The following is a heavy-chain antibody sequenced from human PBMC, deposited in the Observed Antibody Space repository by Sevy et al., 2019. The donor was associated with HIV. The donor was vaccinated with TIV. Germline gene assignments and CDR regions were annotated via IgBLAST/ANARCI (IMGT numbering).Heavy chain of an antibody. V-gene: IGHV3-11*01. CDR3: AREGSLRYFDL. D-gene: IGHD3-10*01. CDR2: ISSTGTTI. J-gene: IGHJ2*01. CDR1: GFTFSDYY. Sequence: GGSLRLSCAASGFTFSDYYMNWIRQSPRRGLEWVSYISSTGTTIYYADSVKGRFTISSDNAKNSLYLQMNSLRAEDTAVYYCAREGSLRYFDLWGRGTLVTVSS.